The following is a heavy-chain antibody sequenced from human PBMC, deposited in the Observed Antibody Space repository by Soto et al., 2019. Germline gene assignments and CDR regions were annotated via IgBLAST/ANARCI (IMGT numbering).Heavy chain of an antibody. CDR1: GYTFTGYY. D-gene: IGHD3-10*01. Sequence: ASVKVSCKASGYTFTGYYMHWVRQAPGQGLEWMGWINPNSGGTNYAQKFQGWVTMTRDTSISTAYMELSRLRSDDTAVYYCARDLYHGSGSYYNPYYFDYWGQGTLVTVSS. CDR3: ARDLYHGSGSYYNPYYFDY. J-gene: IGHJ4*02. V-gene: IGHV1-2*04. CDR2: INPNSGGT.